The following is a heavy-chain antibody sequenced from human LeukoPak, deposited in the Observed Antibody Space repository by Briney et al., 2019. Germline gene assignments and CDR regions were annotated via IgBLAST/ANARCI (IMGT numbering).Heavy chain of an antibody. J-gene: IGHJ6*02. V-gene: IGHV3-23*01. CDR3: AKAAGTSSREYYYYYGMDV. CDR1: GFTFSSYA. D-gene: IGHD2-2*01. CDR2: ISGSGGST. Sequence: PGGSLTLSCAASGFTFSSYAMSWVRQAPGKGLEWVSAISGSGGSTYYADSVKGRFTISRDNSKNTLYLQMNSLRAEDTAVYYCAKAAGTSSREYYYYYGMDVWGQGTTVTVSS.